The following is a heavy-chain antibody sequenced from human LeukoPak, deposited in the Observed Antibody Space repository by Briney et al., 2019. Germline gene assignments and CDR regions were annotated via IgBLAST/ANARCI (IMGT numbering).Heavy chain of an antibody. Sequence: GGSLRLSCAASGFTFSSYSMNWVRQAPGKGLEGVSSISSSSSYIYYADSVKGRFTISRDNAKNSLYLQMNRLRAEDTAVYYCAREGKTDCSSTSCYPLDVWGKGTTVTVSS. D-gene: IGHD2-2*01. J-gene: IGHJ6*04. CDR1: GFTFSSYS. CDR2: ISSSSSYI. CDR3: AREGKTDCSSTSCYPLDV. V-gene: IGHV3-21*01.